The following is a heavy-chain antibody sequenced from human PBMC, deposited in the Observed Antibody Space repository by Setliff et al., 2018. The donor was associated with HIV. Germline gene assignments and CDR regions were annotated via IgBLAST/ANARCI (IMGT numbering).Heavy chain of an antibody. CDR3: ARFKYYYDSSGYFYNWFDP. Sequence: SETLSLTCTVSGDSISTDYWTWIRQPPGKGLEWIGYIYHSGSTYYNPSLKSRVTISVDRSKNQFSLKLSSVTAADTAVYYCARFKYYYDSSGYFYNWFDPWGQGTLVTVSS. V-gene: IGHV4-59*12. D-gene: IGHD3-22*01. CDR2: IYHSGST. CDR1: GDSISTDY. J-gene: IGHJ5*02.